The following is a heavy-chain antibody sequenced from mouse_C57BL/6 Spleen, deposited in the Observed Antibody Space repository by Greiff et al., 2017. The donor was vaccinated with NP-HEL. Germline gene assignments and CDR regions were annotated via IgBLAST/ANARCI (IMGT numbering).Heavy chain of an antibody. D-gene: IGHD1-1*01. CDR3: ARRYGRNYFDY. V-gene: IGHV1-50*01. J-gene: IGHJ2*01. CDR2: IDPSDSYT. Sequence: QVQLKQSGAELVKPGASVKLSCKASGYTFTSYWMQWVKQRPGQGLEWIGEIDPSDSYTNYNQKFKGKATLTVDTSSSTAYMQLSSLTSEDSAVYSCARRYGRNYFDYWGQGTTLTVSS. CDR1: GYTFTSYW.